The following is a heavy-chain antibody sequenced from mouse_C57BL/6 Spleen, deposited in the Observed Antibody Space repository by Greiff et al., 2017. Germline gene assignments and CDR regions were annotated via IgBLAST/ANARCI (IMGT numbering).Heavy chain of an antibody. CDR3: ARVLITTVHRFAY. V-gene: IGHV1-55*01. CDR1: GYTFTSYW. J-gene: IGHJ3*01. Sequence: VQLQQPGAELVKPGASVKMSCKASGYTFTSYWITWVKQRPGQGLEWIGDIYPGSGSTYYNEKFKSKATLTVDTSSSTAYMQLSSLTSEDSAVYYCARVLITTVHRFAYWGQGTLVTVSA. CDR2: IYPGSGST. D-gene: IGHD1-1*01.